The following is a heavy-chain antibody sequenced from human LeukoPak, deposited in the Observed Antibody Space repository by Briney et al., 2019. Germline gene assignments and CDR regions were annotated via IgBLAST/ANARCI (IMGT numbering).Heavy chain of an antibody. CDR3: ARTWGSGSYYDY. CDR2: ISSTGNTI. Sequence: GGSLRLSCAASGFTFSEYYMSWIRQAPGKGPECVSHISSTGNTIHYADSVKGRFTISRDNAKNSLYLQMNSLRAEDTAIYYCARTWGSGSYYDYLGQGTLVTVSS. J-gene: IGHJ4*02. V-gene: IGHV3-11*01. CDR1: GFTFSEYY. D-gene: IGHD3-10*01.